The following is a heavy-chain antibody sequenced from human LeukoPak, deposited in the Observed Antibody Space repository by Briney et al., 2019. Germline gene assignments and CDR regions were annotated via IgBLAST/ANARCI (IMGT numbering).Heavy chain of an antibody. J-gene: IGHJ4*02. D-gene: IGHD6-19*01. CDR1: AFTVSSKY. Sequence: GGSLILSCTASAFTVSSKYMNWFRQATVSCLDSVFVIYSGGGTSYADSVKGRFTISRDTSKNTLYLQMNSLRADDTAVYYCACSGPYSNGGVMNDYWGQGTLVTVSS. V-gene: IGHV3-66*01. CDR2: IYSGGGT. CDR3: ACSGPYSNGGVMNDY.